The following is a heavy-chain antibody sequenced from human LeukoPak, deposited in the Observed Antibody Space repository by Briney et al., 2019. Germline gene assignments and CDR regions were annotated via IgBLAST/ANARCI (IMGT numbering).Heavy chain of an antibody. CDR3: ARDGDDYRRNDGFDI. Sequence: GASVKVSCKASGGTFSSYAISWVRQAPGQGLEWMGGIIPIFGTANYAQKFQGRVTITADESTSTAYMELSSLRSEDTAVYYCARDGDDYRRNDGFDIWGQGTMVTVSS. J-gene: IGHJ3*02. CDR1: GGTFSSYA. D-gene: IGHD5-24*01. V-gene: IGHV1-69*01. CDR2: IIPIFGTA.